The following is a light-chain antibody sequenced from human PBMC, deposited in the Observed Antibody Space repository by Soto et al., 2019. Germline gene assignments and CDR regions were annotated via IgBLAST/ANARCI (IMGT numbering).Light chain of an antibody. CDR1: QTISTY. CDR3: QKYSSAPWA. Sequence: DIQMTQSPSSLSASVGDRVTITCRASQTISTYLDWYQQKPGQVPKLLIYAASTLKSGVPSRFSGSGSGTDFTLTISSLQPEDVASYYCQKYSSAPWAFGQVTKVEIK. J-gene: IGKJ1*01. V-gene: IGKV1-27*01. CDR2: AAS.